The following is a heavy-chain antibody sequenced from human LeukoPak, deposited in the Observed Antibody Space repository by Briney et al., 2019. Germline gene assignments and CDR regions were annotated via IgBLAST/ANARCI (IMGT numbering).Heavy chain of an antibody. V-gene: IGHV3-48*03. J-gene: IGHJ6*03. Sequence: PGGSLRLSCAASGFTFSSYEMNLVRQAPGKGLEWVSYISSSGSTIYYADSVKGRFTISRDNAKNSLYLQMNSLRAEDTAVYYCARTSSGWYLYYYYYMDVWGKGTTVTISS. CDR2: ISSSGSTI. D-gene: IGHD6-19*01. CDR1: GFTFSSYE. CDR3: ARTSSGWYLYYYYYMDV.